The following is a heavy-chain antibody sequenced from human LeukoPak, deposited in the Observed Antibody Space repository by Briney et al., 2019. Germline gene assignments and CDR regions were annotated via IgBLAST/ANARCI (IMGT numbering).Heavy chain of an antibody. CDR3: ARGPYSSSWYAWCYMDV. Sequence: KASETLSLTCTVSGDSIRSGSYYWSWIRQSAGKGLEWIGRIDTSGSTNYNPSLKSRVTISVDTSKNQFSLKLSSVTAADTAVYYCARGPYSSSWYAWCYMDVWGKGTTVTISS. CDR1: GDSIRSGSYY. D-gene: IGHD6-13*01. V-gene: IGHV4-61*02. CDR2: IDTSGST. J-gene: IGHJ6*03.